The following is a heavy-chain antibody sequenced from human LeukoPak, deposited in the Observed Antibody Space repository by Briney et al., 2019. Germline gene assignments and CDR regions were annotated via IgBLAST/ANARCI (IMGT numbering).Heavy chain of an antibody. D-gene: IGHD6-19*01. CDR2: IYYSGST. Sequence: SETLSLTCTVSGGSISSYYWSWLRQPPGKGLEWVGYIYYSGSTNYNPSLKSRVTISVDTSKNQFSLKLSSVTAADTAVYYCARHLATGYSSGWYPDAFDIWGQGTMVTVSS. J-gene: IGHJ3*02. V-gene: IGHV4-59*08. CDR3: ARHLATGYSSGWYPDAFDI. CDR1: GGSISSYY.